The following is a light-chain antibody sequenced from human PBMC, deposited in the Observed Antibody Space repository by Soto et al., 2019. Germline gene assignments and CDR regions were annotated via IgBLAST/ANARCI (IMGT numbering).Light chain of an antibody. J-gene: IGKJ4*02. V-gene: IGKV4-1*01. CDR3: QQYYSTPLT. Sequence: ILVTQSPDALAVSLGERATINCKSSQTLLYSSNSKNFLAWYQQKPGQPPKLLIYSASTRESGVPRRFSGSGSGTDFTLTISSLQTEDVAVYYCQQYYSTPLTFGGGNKVEIK. CDR2: SAS. CDR1: QTLLYSSNSKNF.